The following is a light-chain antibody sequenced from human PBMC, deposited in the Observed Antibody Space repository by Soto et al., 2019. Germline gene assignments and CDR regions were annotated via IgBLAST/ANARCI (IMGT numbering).Light chain of an antibody. V-gene: IGKV3-20*01. CDR1: QSVSNNY. Sequence: EIVLTQSPGTLSLSPGERATLSCRASQSVSNNYLAWYQQKPGQAPRLLIYDISSRATGIPDRFSGSVSGTDFTLTITRLEPEDFAVFYCQQYGNSPLTFGQGTKVDIK. CDR2: DIS. J-gene: IGKJ1*01. CDR3: QQYGNSPLT.